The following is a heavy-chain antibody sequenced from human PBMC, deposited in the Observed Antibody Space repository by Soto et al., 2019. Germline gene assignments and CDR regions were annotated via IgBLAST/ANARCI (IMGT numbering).Heavy chain of an antibody. J-gene: IGHJ6*02. CDR1: GFTFSSYA. D-gene: IGHD3-3*01. CDR2: ISGSGGST. V-gene: IGHV3-23*01. Sequence: GGSLRLSCAASGFTFSSYAMSWVRQAPGNGLEWVSAISGSGGSTYYADSVKGRFTISRDNSKNTLYLQMNSLRAEDPAVYYCAKDLLPFWSGQNYYGMDVWGQGTTVTVSS. CDR3: AKDLLPFWSGQNYYGMDV.